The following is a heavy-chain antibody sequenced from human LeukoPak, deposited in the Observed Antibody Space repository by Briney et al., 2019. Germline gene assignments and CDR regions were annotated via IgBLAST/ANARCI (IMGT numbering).Heavy chain of an antibody. Sequence: SETLSLTCAVYGGSFSGYYWSWIRQPPGKGLEWIGEINHSGSTNYNPSLKSRVTISVDTSKSQFSLKLSSVTAADTAVYYCARGAGNCSGGSCYDYWGQGTLVTVSS. CDR3: ARGAGNCSGGSCYDY. CDR1: GGSFSGYY. D-gene: IGHD2-15*01. CDR2: INHSGST. V-gene: IGHV4-34*01. J-gene: IGHJ4*02.